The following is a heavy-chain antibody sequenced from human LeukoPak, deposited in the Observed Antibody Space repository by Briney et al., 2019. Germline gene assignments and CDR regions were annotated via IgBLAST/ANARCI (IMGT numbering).Heavy chain of an antibody. CDR2: ISTDGSSR. Sequence: PGGSLRLSCAASGFTFSSHWMHWLRQEPRKGLVWVSRISTDGSSRSYADSVKGRFTISRDNGKNTLYLQMNSLRAEDTAVYYCASYLTSIPSGMDVWGQGATVTVSS. CDR3: ASYLTSIPSGMDV. D-gene: IGHD2/OR15-2a*01. V-gene: IGHV3-74*01. J-gene: IGHJ6*02. CDR1: GFTFSSHW.